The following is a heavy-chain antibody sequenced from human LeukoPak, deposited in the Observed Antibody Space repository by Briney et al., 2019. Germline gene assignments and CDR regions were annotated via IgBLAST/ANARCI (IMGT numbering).Heavy chain of an antibody. CDR2: IVGSSSSI. V-gene: IGHV3-48*04. J-gene: IGHJ4*02. Sequence: GGSLRLSCTASGFSFSTYSMNWVRQAPGKGLEWVSYIVGSSSSIYYADSVKGRFTISRDNAKNSLYLQMDSVRAEDTAVYYCATDSPETAAFDYWGQGTLVTVSS. D-gene: IGHD1-1*01. CDR1: GFSFSTYS. CDR3: ATDSPETAAFDY.